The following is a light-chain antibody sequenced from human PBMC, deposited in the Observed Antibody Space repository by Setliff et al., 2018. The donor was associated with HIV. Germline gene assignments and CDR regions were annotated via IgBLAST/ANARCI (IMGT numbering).Light chain of an antibody. V-gene: IGLV2-14*01. J-gene: IGLJ1*01. CDR1: SGDVGFYNF. CDR2: EVS. CDR3: SSYTNSVTVV. Sequence: QSALTQPASVSGSPGQSITISCTGTSGDVGFYNFVSWYQLHSGKAPKLIIYEVSNRPSGVSNRFSGSKSGNTASLTISGLQPEDGADYYCSSYTNSVTVVFGTGTKVTVL.